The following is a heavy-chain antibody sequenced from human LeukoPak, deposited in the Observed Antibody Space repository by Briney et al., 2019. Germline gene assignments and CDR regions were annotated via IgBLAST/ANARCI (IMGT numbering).Heavy chain of an antibody. CDR3: AXXGGTXRVKNAFDI. CDR2: ISSSSSTI. D-gene: IGHD3-22*01. V-gene: IGHV3-48*04. Sequence: PGGSLRLSCAASEFTFSSYSMNWVRQAPGNGLELVSYISSSSSTIYYADSVKRRFTISKDNANNSLHLQMNRLTSETTAEYXXAXXGGTXRVKNAFDIWGQGTMVTVSS. CDR1: EFTFSSYS. J-gene: IGHJ3*02.